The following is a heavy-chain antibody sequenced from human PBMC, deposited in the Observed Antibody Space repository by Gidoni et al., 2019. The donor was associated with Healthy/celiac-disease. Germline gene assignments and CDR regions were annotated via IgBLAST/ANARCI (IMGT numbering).Heavy chain of an antibody. V-gene: IGHV4-39*01. CDR3: ARLVRGVRMDV. D-gene: IGHD3-10*01. J-gene: IGHJ6*02. CDR2: IYYSGST. Sequence: QLQLQESGPGLVKPSETLSLPCTVSAGSISSSSYYWGWIRQPPGKGLEWIGSIYYSGSTYYNPSLKSRVTISVDTSKNQFSLKLSSVTAADTAVYYCARLVRGVRMDVWGQGTTVTVSS. CDR1: AGSISSSSYY.